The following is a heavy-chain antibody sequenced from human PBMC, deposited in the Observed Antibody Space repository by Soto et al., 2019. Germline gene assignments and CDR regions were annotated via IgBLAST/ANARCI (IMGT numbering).Heavy chain of an antibody. Sequence: QVQLVQSGAEVKKPGASVKLSCRTSGYTFTHYYIHWVRQAPGQGLEWLAIINPASGSTNYAQDFPGRLTFTMDTSTTTVYMELSGLRAEDTAIFYCARDLAAGDHWGQGTLVTVSS. CDR1: GYTFTHYY. CDR3: ARDLAAGDH. J-gene: IGHJ4*02. D-gene: IGHD6-13*01. V-gene: IGHV1-46*01. CDR2: INPASGST.